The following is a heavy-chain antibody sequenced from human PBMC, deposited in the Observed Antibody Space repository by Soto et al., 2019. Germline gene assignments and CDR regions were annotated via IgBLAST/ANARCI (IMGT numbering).Heavy chain of an antibody. CDR3: ARAALPNWNYGCPLGY. J-gene: IGHJ4*02. D-gene: IGHD1-7*01. CDR1: GLTFSSYG. V-gene: IGHV3-33*01. CDR2: TWYEGSNK. Sequence: QVQLVESGGGVVQPGRSLRLSCAASGLTFSSYGMHWVRQAPGKGLEWVAVTWYEGSNKYYADSVKGRFTISRDNSKNTLYLQMNSPRAEDTAVYYCARAALPNWNYGCPLGYWGKGTLVTVSS.